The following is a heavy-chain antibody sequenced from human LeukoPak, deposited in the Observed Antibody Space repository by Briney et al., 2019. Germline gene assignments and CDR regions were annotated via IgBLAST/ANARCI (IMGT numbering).Heavy chain of an antibody. D-gene: IGHD1-7*01. J-gene: IGHJ4*02. CDR3: ARGTMNSKEFDY. CDR2: IYYSGST. CDR1: GGSISSGDYY. V-gene: IGHV4-30-4*01. Sequence: PSETLSLTCTVSGGSISSGDYYWSWIRQPPGKGLEWIGYIYYSGSTYYNPSLKSRVTISVDTSKNQFSLKLSSVTAADTAVYYCARGTMNSKEFDYWGQGTLVTVSS.